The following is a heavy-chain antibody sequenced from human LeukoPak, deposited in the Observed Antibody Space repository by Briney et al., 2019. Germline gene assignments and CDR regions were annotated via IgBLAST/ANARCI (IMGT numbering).Heavy chain of an antibody. CDR3: VKDGSGSYYTYYFDY. J-gene: IGHJ4*02. D-gene: IGHD3-10*01. Sequence: GGSLRLSCSASGFXFSRYAMHWVRQAPGKGLEYVSAISSNGGSTYYADSVKGRFTISRDNSKNTLYPQMSSLRAEDTAVYYCVKDGSGSYYTYYFDYWGQGTLVTVSS. V-gene: IGHV3-64D*06. CDR2: ISSNGGST. CDR1: GFXFSRYA.